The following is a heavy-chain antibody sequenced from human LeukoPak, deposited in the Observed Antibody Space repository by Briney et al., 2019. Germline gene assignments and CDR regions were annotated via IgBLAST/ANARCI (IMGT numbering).Heavy chain of an antibody. CDR2: TNTDGSST. D-gene: IGHD2-2*01. Sequence: GGSLRLSCAASGFSFSSYWMHWVRQAPGKGLVWVSRTNTDGSSTSYADSVKGRFTISRDNAKNTLYLQMNSLRAEDTAVYYCAREATGVVPAAPLDYWGQGTLVTVSS. CDR1: GFSFSSYW. V-gene: IGHV3-74*01. CDR3: AREATGVVPAAPLDY. J-gene: IGHJ4*02.